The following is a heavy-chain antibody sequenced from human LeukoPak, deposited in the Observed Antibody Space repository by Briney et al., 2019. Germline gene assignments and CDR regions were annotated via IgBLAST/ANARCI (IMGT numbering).Heavy chain of an antibody. D-gene: IGHD3-22*01. CDR1: GFTVSSNY. CDR3: AGGSDSSGCYYVGFAFDI. J-gene: IGHJ3*02. CDR2: IYRGGST. V-gene: IGHV3-53*01. Sequence: GGSLRLSCAASGFTVSSNYMSWVRQAPGKGLEWVSVIYRGGSTYYADSVKGRFTISRDNSKNTLYLQMNSLRAEDTAVYYCAGGSDSSGCYYVGFAFDIWGQGTMVTVSS.